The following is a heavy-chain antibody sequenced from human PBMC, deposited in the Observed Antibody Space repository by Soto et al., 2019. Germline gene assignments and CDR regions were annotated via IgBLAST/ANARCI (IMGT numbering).Heavy chain of an antibody. D-gene: IGHD6-19*01. V-gene: IGHV4-31*03. CDR3: ARALKYSSGWYSPYYYYGMDV. CDR1: VGSISSGGYY. CDR2: IYYSVST. J-gene: IGHJ6*02. Sequence: QVQLQESGPGLVKPSQTLSLTCTVSVGSISSGGYYWSLIRQHPGKGLEWIGYIYYSVSTYYNPSLKSRVTISVDTSKNQFSLKLSAVTAADTAVYYCARALKYSSGWYSPYYYYGMDVWGQGTTVTVSS.